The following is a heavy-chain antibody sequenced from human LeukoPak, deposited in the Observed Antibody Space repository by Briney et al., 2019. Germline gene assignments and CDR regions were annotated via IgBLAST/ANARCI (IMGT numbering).Heavy chain of an antibody. V-gene: IGHV5-51*01. CDR3: ARRQGCSSTSCPPDS. Sequence: PGESLKISCRGSGYSFTTYWVGWVRQMPGKGLEWMGIIYPGDSDTRYSPSFQGQVTMSADKSINTAYLQWSSLKASDTAMYYCARRQGCSSTSCPPDSWGQGTLVTVSS. CDR1: GYSFTTYW. D-gene: IGHD2-2*01. CDR2: IYPGDSDT. J-gene: IGHJ4*02.